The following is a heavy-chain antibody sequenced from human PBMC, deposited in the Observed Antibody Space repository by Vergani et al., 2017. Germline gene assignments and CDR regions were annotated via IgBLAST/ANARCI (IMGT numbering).Heavy chain of an antibody. CDR3: AIVRVGYSYGPYYYYYGMDV. D-gene: IGHD5-18*01. Sequence: EVQLVESGGGLVKPGGSLRLSCAASGFTFSSYSMNWVRQAPGKGLEWVSSISSSSSYIYYADSVKGRFTISRDNAKNSLYLQMNSLRAEDTAVYYCAIVRVGYSYGPYYYYYGMDVWGQGTTVTVSS. CDR1: GFTFSSYS. CDR2: ISSSSSYI. V-gene: IGHV3-21*01. J-gene: IGHJ6*02.